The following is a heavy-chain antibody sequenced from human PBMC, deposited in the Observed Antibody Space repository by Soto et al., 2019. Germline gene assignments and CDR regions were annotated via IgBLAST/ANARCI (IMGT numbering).Heavy chain of an antibody. CDR2: ISYSGSST. D-gene: IGHD2-2*02. J-gene: IGHJ4*02. CDR3: AKCACDTTTSCYRGIDY. CDR1: GFTFSIYA. Sequence: EVQLLESGGGLVQPGESLKLSCAASGFTFSIYAMSWVRQAPGKGLEWVSGISYSGSSTYYADSVKGRFTISRDNSKNTLYLQMNSLRGEDTAVYYWAKCACDTTTSCYRGIDYWGRGTLVTVSS. V-gene: IGHV3-23*01.